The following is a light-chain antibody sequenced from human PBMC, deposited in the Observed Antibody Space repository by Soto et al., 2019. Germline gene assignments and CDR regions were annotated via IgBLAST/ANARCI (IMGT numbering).Light chain of an antibody. CDR3: QQWHSSPSIT. J-gene: IGKJ5*01. V-gene: IGKV3-20*01. Sequence: EIVLSQSPGTLSLSPGERATLYCRATQGVGYLAWYQQKPGQSPRLLLYGASNRATGVPDRFSGSGSGTDFTLTISSLEPEDFAVYFCQQWHSSPSITFGQGTRLEIK. CDR2: GAS. CDR1: QGVGY.